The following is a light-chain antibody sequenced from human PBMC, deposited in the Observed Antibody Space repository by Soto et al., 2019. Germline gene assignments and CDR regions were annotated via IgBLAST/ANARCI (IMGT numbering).Light chain of an antibody. Sequence: IVLTQSPGTLSVSPGERATLSCRASQSVRRNCLAWYQQKPGQAPRLLIYGASNRATGIPDRFSGGGSGTDFTLTITRLEPEDSAVYYCHQYGGSPPHSFGQGTNLEIK. CDR1: QSVRRNC. CDR3: HQYGGSPPHS. CDR2: GAS. J-gene: IGKJ2*03. V-gene: IGKV3-20*01.